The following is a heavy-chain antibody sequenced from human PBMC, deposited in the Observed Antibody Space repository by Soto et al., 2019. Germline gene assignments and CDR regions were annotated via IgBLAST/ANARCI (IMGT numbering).Heavy chain of an antibody. CDR1: GFTFTNYA. CDR3: AKDYYDSRGYSLY. J-gene: IGHJ4*02. CDR2: ISGGGGAT. D-gene: IGHD3-22*01. Sequence: GESLRLFCAASGFTFTNYAMSWVRPAPGKGLEWVSAISGGGGATYYADSVKGRFTISRDNSKSTLYLQMNSLRAEDTAVYYCAKDYYDSRGYSLYWGQGTLVTVSS. V-gene: IGHV3-23*01.